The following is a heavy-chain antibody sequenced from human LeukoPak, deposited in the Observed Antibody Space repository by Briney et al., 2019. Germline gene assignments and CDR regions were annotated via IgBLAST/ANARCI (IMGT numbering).Heavy chain of an antibody. Sequence: ASVKVSCKASGYTFTGYYMHWVRQAPGQGLEWMGIINPSGDSTSYAQKFQGRVTMTRDTSTSTVYMELSSLRSEDTAVYYCASDAGYGDSRYYFDYWGQGTLVTVSS. V-gene: IGHV1-46*01. CDR3: ASDAGYGDSRYYFDY. J-gene: IGHJ4*02. D-gene: IGHD4-17*01. CDR2: INPSGDST. CDR1: GYTFTGYY.